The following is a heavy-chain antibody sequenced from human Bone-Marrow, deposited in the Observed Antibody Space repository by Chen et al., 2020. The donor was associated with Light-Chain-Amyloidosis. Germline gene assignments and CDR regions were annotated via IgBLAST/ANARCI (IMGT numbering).Heavy chain of an antibody. CDR2: IVADDRST. Sequence: EVQQVESGGGVVQPGGSRYLPCGASGSTFDDYAMHWDRPAPGKDLEWVSLIVADDRSTYYADSVKGRFTISRDNNKNSLSLQMNSLKSEDTALYYCAKSPRYSTGRFDYWGQGTLVTVSS. J-gene: IGHJ4*02. CDR1: GSTFDDYA. CDR3: AKSPRYSTGRFDY. V-gene: IGHV3-43*02. D-gene: IGHD2-8*02.